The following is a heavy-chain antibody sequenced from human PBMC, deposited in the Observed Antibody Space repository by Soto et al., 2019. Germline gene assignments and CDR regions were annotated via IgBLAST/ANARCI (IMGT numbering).Heavy chain of an antibody. CDR1: GFSFSGYA. V-gene: IGHV3-23*01. Sequence: EVQLLESGGGLVQPGGSLRLSCVASGFSFSGYAMSWVRQAPGKGLVWVSSMTATGVSIYYADSVRGRFTISRDNSKNTLYPQMSSLRAEDTARYYCAKDSIPYSSSYDLDHWGRGALVTVSS. CDR2: MTATGVSI. D-gene: IGHD6-6*01. J-gene: IGHJ4*02. CDR3: AKDSIPYSSSYDLDH.